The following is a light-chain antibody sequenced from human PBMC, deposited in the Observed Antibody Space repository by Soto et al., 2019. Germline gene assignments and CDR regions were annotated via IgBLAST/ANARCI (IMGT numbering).Light chain of an antibody. V-gene: IGKV1-5*01. CDR1: QSISTS. Sequence: DIQMTQSPSTLSASVGDTVTITCRASQSISTSLAWYQQKPGKAPNLLISGASTLEEGVPSRFRGSGSGTEFTLTITSLQTDDFATYYCQHYNSYSEAFGQGTKVELK. CDR3: QHYNSYSEA. CDR2: GAS. J-gene: IGKJ1*01.